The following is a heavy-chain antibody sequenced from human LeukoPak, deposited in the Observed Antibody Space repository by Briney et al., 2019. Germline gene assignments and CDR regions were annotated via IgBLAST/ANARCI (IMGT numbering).Heavy chain of an antibody. CDR1: GFTFSSYW. Sequence: GGSLRLSCAASGFTFSSYWMSWVRQAPGKGLEWVANIKQDGSDKYYVDSVKGRLTISRDNSKNSLYLQMSSLRAEDTAVYYCARTQCISTRCSHHFDYWGQGTLVTVSS. V-gene: IGHV3-7*05. J-gene: IGHJ4*02. CDR3: ARTQCISTRCSHHFDY. D-gene: IGHD2-2*01. CDR2: IKQDGSDK.